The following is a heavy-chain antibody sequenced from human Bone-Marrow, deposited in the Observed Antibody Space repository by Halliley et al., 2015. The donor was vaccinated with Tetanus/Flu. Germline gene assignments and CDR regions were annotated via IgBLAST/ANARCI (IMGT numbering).Heavy chain of an antibody. Sequence: GLVWVSRIKTDGSSTTYADSVKGRFPISRDNAKNTLYLQMDSLRAEDTAVYFCAREEDGLDYWGQGTLVTVSS. J-gene: IGHJ4*02. V-gene: IGHV3-74*03. CDR3: AREEDGLDY. CDR2: IKTDGSST.